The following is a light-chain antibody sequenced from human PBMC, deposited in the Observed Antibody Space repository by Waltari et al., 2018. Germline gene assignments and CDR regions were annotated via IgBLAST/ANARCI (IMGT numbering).Light chain of an antibody. V-gene: IGKV4-1*01. CDR2: WAS. Sequence: DIVMTQSPDSLAVSLGERATINCKSSQTILYTSNNKNYLAWYQHKPGQPPKLLIYWASTREYGVPDRFSGSGSGTDFTLTISSLQAEDVALYYCQQYYSTPHTFGQGTKVEIK. CDR3: QQYYSTPHT. CDR1: QTILYTSNNKNY. J-gene: IGKJ1*01.